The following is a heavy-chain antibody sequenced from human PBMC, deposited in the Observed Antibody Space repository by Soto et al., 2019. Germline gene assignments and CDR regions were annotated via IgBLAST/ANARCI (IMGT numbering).Heavy chain of an antibody. Sequence: GSLRLSCAAAGFSLSNFGMHWVRQAPGKGLEWVAVIWYDGSNEYYPDSVKGRFTISRDNSKKTLYLQMNSLRAEDTAVYYCARLNTGWYFDFWGRGTLVTVSS. CDR3: ARLNTGWYFDF. V-gene: IGHV3-33*01. CDR2: IWYDGSNE. CDR1: GFSLSNFG. D-gene: IGHD4-17*01. J-gene: IGHJ2*01.